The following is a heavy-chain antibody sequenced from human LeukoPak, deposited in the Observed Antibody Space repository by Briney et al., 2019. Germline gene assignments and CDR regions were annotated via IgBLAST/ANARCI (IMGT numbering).Heavy chain of an antibody. V-gene: IGHV4-34*01. CDR3: AKDAYYGDYAPYFDY. D-gene: IGHD4-17*01. Sequence: SETLSLTCAVYGGSFSGYYWSWIRQPPGKGLEWIGEINHSGSTNYNPSLKSRVTISVDTSKNQFSLKLSSVTAAGTAVYYCAKDAYYGDYAPYFDYWGQGTLVTVSS. CDR2: INHSGST. CDR1: GGSFSGYY. J-gene: IGHJ4*02.